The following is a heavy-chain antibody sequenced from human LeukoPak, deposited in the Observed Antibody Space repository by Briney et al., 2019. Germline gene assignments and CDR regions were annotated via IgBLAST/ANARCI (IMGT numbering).Heavy chain of an antibody. CDR2: INPNSGGT. V-gene: IGHV1-2*02. D-gene: IGHD4-23*01. J-gene: IGHJ6*03. CDR1: GYTFTRYY. Sequence: ASVKVSCKASGYTFTRYYMHWVRQAPGQRLEWMGWINPNSGGTNYAQKFQGRVTMTRDTSISTAYMELSRLRSDDTALYYCAKGRRGNTAYYYMDVWGKGTTVTISS. CDR3: AKGRRGNTAYYYMDV.